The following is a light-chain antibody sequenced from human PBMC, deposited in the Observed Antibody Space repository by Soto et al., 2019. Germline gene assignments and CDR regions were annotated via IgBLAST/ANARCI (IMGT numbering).Light chain of an antibody. CDR3: MQGA. CDR1: QSLVHSDGIAY. Sequence: DVVMTQSPLSLPVTLGQPASISCRSNQSLVHSDGIAYFSWFQQRPGRSPRRLIYKVSNRDSGVPARFSGSGSGTDFTLKISRVEAEDVGVYYYMQGAFGLGTKVDNK. J-gene: IGKJ1*01. V-gene: IGKV2-30*02. CDR2: KVS.